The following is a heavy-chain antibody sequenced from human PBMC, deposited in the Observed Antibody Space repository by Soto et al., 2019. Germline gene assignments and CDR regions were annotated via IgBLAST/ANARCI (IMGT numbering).Heavy chain of an antibody. V-gene: IGHV4-59*01. D-gene: IGHD3-3*01. J-gene: IGHJ4*02. CDR1: GGSISSYY. Sequence: QVQLQESGPGLVKPSETLSLTCTVSGGSISSYYWSWIRQPPGKGLEWIGYIYYSGSTNYNPSLKSRVTISVDTSKSQFSLKLSSVTAADTAVYYCARGGDYDFWSGYYRRWGQGTLVTVSS. CDR3: ARGGDYDFWSGYYRR. CDR2: IYYSGST.